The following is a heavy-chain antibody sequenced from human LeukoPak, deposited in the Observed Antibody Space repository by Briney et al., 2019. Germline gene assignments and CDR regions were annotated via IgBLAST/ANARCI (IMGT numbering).Heavy chain of an antibody. CDR2: IYYSGST. V-gene: IGHV4-39*07. CDR1: GGSINSGTDY. CDR3: ARGRPPSPVLRYFDWRLMGPNWFDP. D-gene: IGHD3-9*01. Sequence: SETLSLTCTVSGGSINSGTDYWGWIRQPPGKGLEWIGNIYYSGSTYYNPSLKSRVTISVDTSKNQFSLKLSSVTAADTAVYYCARGRPPSPVLRYFDWRLMGPNWFDPWGQGTLVTVSS. J-gene: IGHJ5*02.